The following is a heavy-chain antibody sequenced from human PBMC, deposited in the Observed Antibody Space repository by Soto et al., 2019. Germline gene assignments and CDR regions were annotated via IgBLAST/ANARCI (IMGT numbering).Heavy chain of an antibody. CDR3: ARDRGLYYYDSSGYYPFDY. D-gene: IGHD3-22*01. V-gene: IGHV3-48*01. CDR1: GFTFSSYS. Sequence: PGGSLRLSCAASGFTFSSYSMNWVRQAPGKGLEWVSYISSSSSTIYYADSVKGRFTISRDNAKNSLYLQMNSLRAEDMAVYYCARDRGLYYYDSSGYYPFDYWGQGTLVTVSS. CDR2: ISSSSSTI. J-gene: IGHJ4*02.